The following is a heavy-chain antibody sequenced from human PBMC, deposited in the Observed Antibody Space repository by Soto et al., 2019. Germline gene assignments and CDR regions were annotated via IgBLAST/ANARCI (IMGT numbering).Heavy chain of an antibody. J-gene: IGHJ5*02. CDR2: ITIGGST. CDR1: GFTFSTYA. V-gene: IGHV3-23*01. CDR3: ARVQWFIIPFDP. Sequence: GGSLRLSCAASGFTFSTYAMSWVRQAPGKGLEWVSAITIGGSTYYADSVKGRFTISRDNSKDTLYLQMNSLRAEDTAVYYCARVQWFIIPFDPWGQGTLVTVSS. D-gene: IGHD2-8*01.